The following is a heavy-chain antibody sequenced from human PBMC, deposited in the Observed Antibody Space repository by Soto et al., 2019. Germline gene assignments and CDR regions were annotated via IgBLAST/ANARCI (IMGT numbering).Heavy chain of an antibody. Sequence: PSETLSLTCTVSGGSISSYYWSWIRQPPGKGLEWIGYIYYSGSTNYNPSLKSRVTISVDTSKNQFSLKLSSVTAADTAVYYCARGLEYSSSSWFDPRGQGTLVTVSS. CDR2: IYYSGST. D-gene: IGHD6-6*01. CDR1: GGSISSYY. CDR3: ARGLEYSSSSWFDP. J-gene: IGHJ5*02. V-gene: IGHV4-59*01.